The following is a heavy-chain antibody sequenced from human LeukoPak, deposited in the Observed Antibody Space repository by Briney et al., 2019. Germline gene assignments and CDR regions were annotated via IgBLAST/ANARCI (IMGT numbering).Heavy chain of an antibody. D-gene: IGHD3-22*01. CDR2: ISNSGSTI. J-gene: IGHJ4*02. CDR1: GFTFSDYY. Sequence: GGSLRLSCAASGFTFSDYYMNWIRQAPGKGLEWVSYISNSGSTIYYADSVKGRFTIARDNAKNSVYLEMNSLRADDTALYYCARNFGGGDSSGPYYWGQGTLVTVSS. CDR3: ARNFGGGDSSGPYY. V-gene: IGHV3-11*01.